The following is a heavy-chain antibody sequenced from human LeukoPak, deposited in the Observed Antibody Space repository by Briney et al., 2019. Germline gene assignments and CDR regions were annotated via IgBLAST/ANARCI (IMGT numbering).Heavy chain of an antibody. J-gene: IGHJ4*02. Sequence: ASAKVSCKASGGTFSSYAISWVRQAPGQGLEWMGRIIPILGIANYAQKFQGRVTITADKSTSTAYMELSSLRSEDTAVYYCARSRDGYNPHFDYWGQGTLVTVSS. V-gene: IGHV1-69*04. D-gene: IGHD5-24*01. CDR3: ARSRDGYNPHFDY. CDR1: GGTFSSYA. CDR2: IIPILGIA.